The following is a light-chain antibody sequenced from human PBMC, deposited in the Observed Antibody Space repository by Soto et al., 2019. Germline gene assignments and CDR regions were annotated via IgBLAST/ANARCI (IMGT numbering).Light chain of an antibody. V-gene: IGLV2-14*03. CDR1: SSDIGAYNF. J-gene: IGLJ2*01. Sequence: QSVLPQPRSVSGSPGESITIFCTGTSSDIGAYNFVSWYQQHPGKAPKLMLYDVNIRPSGVSNRFSGSKSGNTASLTISGLQAEDEADYYCTSWTTSTTMIFGGGTKVTVL. CDR2: DVN. CDR3: TSWTTSTTMI.